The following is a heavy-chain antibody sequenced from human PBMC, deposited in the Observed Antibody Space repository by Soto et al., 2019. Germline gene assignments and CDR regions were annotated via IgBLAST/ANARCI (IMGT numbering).Heavy chain of an antibody. CDR3: ATSLVTSRTRVDY. J-gene: IGHJ4*02. CDR2: IYYTGST. D-gene: IGHD1-26*01. V-gene: IGHV4-31*03. Sequence: PSETLSLTCTVSGGSIYTAGFYWSGIRQPTGKGVEWLGYIYYTGSTQYTPSLKSRLTISTDTSDNQFSLRLTSVTAADTAVYYCATSLVTSRTRVDYWGQGTLVTVSS. CDR1: GGSIYTAGFY.